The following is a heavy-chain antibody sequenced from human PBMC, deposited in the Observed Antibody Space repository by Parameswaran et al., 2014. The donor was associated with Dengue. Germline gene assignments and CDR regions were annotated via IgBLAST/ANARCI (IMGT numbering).Heavy chain of an antibody. J-gene: IGHJ4*02. CDR2: ISYDGSNK. Sequence: WIRQPPGKGLEWVAVISYDGSNKYYADSVKGRFTISRDNSKNTLYLQMNSLRAEDTAVYYCARDILGARGYEDYWGQGTLVTVSS. CDR3: ARDILGARGYEDY. D-gene: IGHD5-18*01. V-gene: IGHV3-30-3*01.